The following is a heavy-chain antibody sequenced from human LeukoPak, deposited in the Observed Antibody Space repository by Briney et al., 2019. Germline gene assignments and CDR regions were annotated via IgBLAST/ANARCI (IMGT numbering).Heavy chain of an antibody. CDR3: ARGRAYYDFWSGYYYFPAGGGETLDY. J-gene: IGHJ4*02. CDR2: MNPNSGNT. V-gene: IGHV1-8*03. D-gene: IGHD3-3*01. CDR1: GYTFTSYD. Sequence: GASVKVSCKASGYTFTSYDINWVRQATGQGLEWMGWMNPNSGNTGYAQKFQGRVTITRNTSISTAYMELSSLRSEDTAVYYCARGRAYYDFWSGYYYFPAGGGETLDYWGQGTLVTVSS.